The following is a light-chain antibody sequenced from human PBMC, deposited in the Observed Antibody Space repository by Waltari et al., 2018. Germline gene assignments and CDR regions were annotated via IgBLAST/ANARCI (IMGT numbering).Light chain of an antibody. CDR3: SAYISSSTLEL. J-gene: IGLJ2*01. CDR2: DVN. Sequence: QSALTQPASVPGSPGQSITISCTGTSSYVGGYNYVSWYQQHPGKAPKLMIFDVNNRPAGVSNLFAGSKSGSTASLTISGLQAEDEADYYCSAYISSSTLELFGGGTRLTVL. CDR1: SSYVGGYNY. V-gene: IGLV2-14*03.